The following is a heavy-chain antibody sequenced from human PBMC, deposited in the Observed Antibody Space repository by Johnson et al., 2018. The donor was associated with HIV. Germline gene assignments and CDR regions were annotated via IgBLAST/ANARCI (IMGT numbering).Heavy chain of an antibody. CDR3: ARGSVFDI. Sequence: MLLVESGGGLVQPGGSLRLSCAASGFTSSYYDMHWVRQGPGKGLQWVSGIGITGDTYSAGSVKGRFTTSRDHAKNSLYLQMNSLTAGDMAVYYCARGSVFDIWGQGTMVTVSS. J-gene: IGHJ3*02. D-gene: IGHD3-3*01. V-gene: IGHV3-13*01. CDR1: GFTSSYYD. CDR2: IGITGDT.